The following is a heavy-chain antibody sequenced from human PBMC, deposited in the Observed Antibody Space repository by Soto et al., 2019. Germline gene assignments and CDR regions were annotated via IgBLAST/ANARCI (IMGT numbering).Heavy chain of an antibody. D-gene: IGHD4-17*01. Sequence: PGGSLRLSCAASGFTFDDYAMHWVRQAPGKGLEWVSGISWNSGSIGYADSVKGRFTISGDNAKNSLYLQMNSLRAEDTALYYCAKDSSPYGDYVGRVENWGQGTLVTVSS. J-gene: IGHJ4*02. CDR3: AKDSSPYGDYVGRVEN. CDR2: ISWNSGSI. V-gene: IGHV3-9*01. CDR1: GFTFDDYA.